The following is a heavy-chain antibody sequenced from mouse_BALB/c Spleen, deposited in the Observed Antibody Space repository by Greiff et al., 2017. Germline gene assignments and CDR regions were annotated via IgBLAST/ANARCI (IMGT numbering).Heavy chain of an antibody. J-gene: IGHJ1*01. CDR1: GFSLTVYG. V-gene: IGHV2-6-7*01. D-gene: IGHD2-10*01. CDR3: ARDAYYGNYWGYFDV. CDR2: IWGDGST. Sequence: ESLPFLLSPSHSLSITFTFSGFSLTVYGVNWVSQPPGNGLEWLGMIWGDGSTDYNSALKSRLSISKDNSKSQVFLKMNSLQTDDTARYYCARDAYYGNYWGYFDVWGAGTTVTVSS.